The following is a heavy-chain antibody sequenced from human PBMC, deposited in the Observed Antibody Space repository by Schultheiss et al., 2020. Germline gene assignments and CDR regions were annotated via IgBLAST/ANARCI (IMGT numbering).Heavy chain of an antibody. J-gene: IGHJ4*02. CDR1: GFTFSSYA. Sequence: GGSLRLSCAASGFTFSSYAMHWVRQAPGKGLEWVAVLWYDGSRKYYAASVKGRFTVSRDNSKNTLYLQMNSLRAEDTAVYYCAKGWRGVRFGELLCYYWGQGTLVTVSS. V-gene: IGHV3-33*06. CDR3: AKGWRGVRFGELLCYY. CDR2: LWYDGSRK. D-gene: IGHD3-10*01.